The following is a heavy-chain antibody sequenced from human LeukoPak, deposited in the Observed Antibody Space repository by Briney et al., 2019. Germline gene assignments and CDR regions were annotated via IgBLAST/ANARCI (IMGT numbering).Heavy chain of an antibody. CDR3: ASILYGYGLDV. CDR1: GYTLINLS. Sequence: ASVKVSCKVSGYTLINLSMHWVRQAPGKGLEWMGSSDPHQTNYARNFQGRLTMTEDTSADTAYMELSSLRSEGTAVYYCASILYGYGLDVWGKGTTVTVSS. V-gene: IGHV1-24*01. D-gene: IGHD2/OR15-2a*01. J-gene: IGHJ6*04. CDR2: SDPHQT.